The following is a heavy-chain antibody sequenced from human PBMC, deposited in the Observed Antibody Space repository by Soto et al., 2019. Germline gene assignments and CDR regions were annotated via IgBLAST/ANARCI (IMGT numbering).Heavy chain of an antibody. CDR2: VSRSGDRT. D-gene: IGHD2-21*01. V-gene: IGHV3-23*01. CDR3: ARPFPDRTYYYSGMDV. J-gene: IGHJ6*02. Sequence: SGGSLRLSCAVSGFTFSDFAMSWVRQAPGKGLEWVATVSRSGDRTFYADSVRGRLIVSRDNSKDVLFLQLNSLRADDSALYYCARPFPDRTYYYSGMDVWGQGTTVTVSS. CDR1: GFTFSDFA.